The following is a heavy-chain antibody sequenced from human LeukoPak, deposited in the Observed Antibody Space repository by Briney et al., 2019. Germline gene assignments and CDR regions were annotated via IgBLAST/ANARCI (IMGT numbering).Heavy chain of an antibody. J-gene: IGHJ4*02. CDR2: ISSRSYT. D-gene: IGHD2-21*02. V-gene: IGHV3-69-1*01. CDR3: VRGSSDWAGTDY. CDR1: GFSFSVYS. Sequence: GGSLRLSCAASGFSFSVYSMNWVRQAPGKGLEWVSSISSRSYTDYADSVRGRFTISRDNAKNSLFLQMNSLRAEDTAVYYCVRGSSDWAGTDYWGQGTLVTVSS.